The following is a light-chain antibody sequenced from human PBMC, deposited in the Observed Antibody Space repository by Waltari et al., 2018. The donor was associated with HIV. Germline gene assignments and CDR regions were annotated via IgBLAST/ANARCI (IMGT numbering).Light chain of an antibody. V-gene: IGLV3-1*01. CDR3: QAWDSTTRV. J-gene: IGLJ3*02. Sequence: SYEVTQPPSLSVSPGQTASITCSGDKLGEKYACWYQQKPGQAPILVLYADTTRPPGIPERFSASNSGNTATLTITGTQAMDEADYYCQAWDSTTRVFGGGTKLTVL. CDR1: KLGEKY. CDR2: ADT.